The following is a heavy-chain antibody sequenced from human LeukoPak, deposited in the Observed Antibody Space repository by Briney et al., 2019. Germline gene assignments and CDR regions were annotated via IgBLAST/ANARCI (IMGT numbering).Heavy chain of an antibody. CDR2: IYYSGST. CDR1: GGSISSYY. Sequence: SETLSLTCTVSGGSISSYYWSWIRQPPGKGLEWIGYIYYSGSTNYNPSLKSRVTISVDTSKNQFSPKLSSVTAADTAVYYCARFLGPAAMGYYYYYGMDVWGQGTTVTVSS. D-gene: IGHD2-2*01. CDR3: ARFLGPAAMGYYYYYGMDV. J-gene: IGHJ6*02. V-gene: IGHV4-59*01.